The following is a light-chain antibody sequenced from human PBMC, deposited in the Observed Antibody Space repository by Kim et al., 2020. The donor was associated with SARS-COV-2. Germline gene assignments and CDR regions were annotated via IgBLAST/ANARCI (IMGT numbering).Light chain of an antibody. J-gene: IGLJ2*01. CDR3: GTWDSSLSAVV. V-gene: IGLV1-51*01. Sequence: QKVTISCSGRSANIGNNYVAWYQHLPGTAPKLLIYDNNKRPSGIPDRFSGSKSGTSATLGITGLQTGDEADYYCGTWDSSLSAVVFGGGTKLTVL. CDR1: SANIGNNY. CDR2: DNN.